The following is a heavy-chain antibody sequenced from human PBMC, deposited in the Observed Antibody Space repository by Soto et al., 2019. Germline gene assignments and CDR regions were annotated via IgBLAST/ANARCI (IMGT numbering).Heavy chain of an antibody. V-gene: IGHV4-31*03. J-gene: IGHJ4*02. CDR1: GGSINSGGYY. CDR3: ARGYRQSGDSSSWVFDY. Sequence: QVQLQESGPGLVKPSQTLSLICTVSGGSINSGGYYWNWIRQHPGKGLEWIGYIFYSGSTYYNPFLRSRVTLAADPSDNQFALNLRSVTAADTSVYFCARGYRQSGDSSSWVFDYWGQGTLVNVSS. D-gene: IGHD6-13*01. CDR2: IFYSGST.